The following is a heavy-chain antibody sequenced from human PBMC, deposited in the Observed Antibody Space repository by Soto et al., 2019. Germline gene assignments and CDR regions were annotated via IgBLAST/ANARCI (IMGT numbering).Heavy chain of an antibody. Sequence: QVQLVESGGGVVQPGRSLRLSCAASGFTFSSYAMHWVRQAPGKGLEWVAVISYDGSNKYYADSVKGRFTISRDNSKNTLYLQMNSLRDEDTAVYYCAREEREWELRGLVDDYWGQGTLVTVSS. J-gene: IGHJ4*02. CDR3: AREEREWELRGLVDDY. CDR2: ISYDGSNK. CDR1: GFTFSSYA. D-gene: IGHD1-26*01. V-gene: IGHV3-30-3*01.